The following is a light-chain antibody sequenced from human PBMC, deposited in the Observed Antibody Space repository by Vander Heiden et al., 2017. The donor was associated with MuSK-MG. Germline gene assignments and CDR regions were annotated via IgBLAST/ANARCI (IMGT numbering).Light chain of an antibody. CDR2: DVT. V-gene: IGLV2-11*01. CDR1: SSDVGAYNF. J-gene: IGLJ1*01. Sequence: QSALAQPRSVSGSPGQSVTISCTGTSSDVGAYNFVSWYQQHPGKAPKLMIDDVTKRPSGGPDRFSGSKSANTAALTISGLHTEDEADYYGCSYAGTNTNVFGTGTKVTVL. CDR3: CSYAGTNTNV.